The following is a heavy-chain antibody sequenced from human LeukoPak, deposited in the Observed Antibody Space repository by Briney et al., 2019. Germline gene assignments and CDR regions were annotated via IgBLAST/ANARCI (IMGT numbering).Heavy chain of an antibody. D-gene: IGHD6-13*01. CDR2: INHSGGT. J-gene: IGHJ6*02. CDR3: ARHASGSSWYEKNYGMDV. CDR1: GGSFSGYY. Sequence: SETLSLTCAVYGGSFSGYYWSWIRQPPGKGLEWIGEINHSGGTNYNPSLKSRVTISVDTSKNQFSLKLSSVTAADTAVYYCARHASGSSWYEKNYGMDVWGQGTTVTVSS. V-gene: IGHV4-34*01.